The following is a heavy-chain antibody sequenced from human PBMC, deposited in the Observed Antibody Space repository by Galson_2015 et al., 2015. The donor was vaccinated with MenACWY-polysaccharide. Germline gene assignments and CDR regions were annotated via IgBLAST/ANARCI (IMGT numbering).Heavy chain of an antibody. D-gene: IGHD3-10*01. J-gene: IGHJ4*02. V-gene: IGHV4-30-2*04. Sequence: SRVTMSVDTSENQFSLNLTSVTAADTAVYYCARGHGSGIYFDNWGQGTLVTVSS. CDR3: ARGHGSGIYFDN.